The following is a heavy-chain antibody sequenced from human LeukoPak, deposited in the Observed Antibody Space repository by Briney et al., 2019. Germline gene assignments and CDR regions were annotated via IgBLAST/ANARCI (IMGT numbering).Heavy chain of an antibody. CDR3: ARLKYSSAEIDY. D-gene: IGHD6-19*01. CDR1: GGSISSNSYY. CDR2: IYYSGST. J-gene: IGHJ4*02. V-gene: IGHV4-39*01. Sequence: SETLSLTCTVSGGSISSNSYYWGWIRQPPGKGLEWIGSIYYSGSTYYNPSLKSRVTISVDTSKNQFSLKLSSVTAADTAVYYCARLKYSSAEIDYWGQGTLVTVSS.